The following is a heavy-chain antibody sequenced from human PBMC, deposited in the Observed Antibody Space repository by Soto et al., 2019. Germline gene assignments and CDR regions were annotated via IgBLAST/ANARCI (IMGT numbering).Heavy chain of an antibody. J-gene: IGHJ6*02. Sequence: ASVKVSCKASGFTVSSSTVQWLRQARGQRLEWIGRIVFDSGDTKYEQKFQERVTITRDTSTDTVFLELSSLRAEDTAVYYCARDFSISTSCMRPVCYYYYGMDVWGQGTTVTVSS. V-gene: IGHV1-58*01. CDR3: ARDFSISTSCMRPVCYYYYGMDV. CDR2: IVFDSGDT. D-gene: IGHD2-2*01. CDR1: GFTVSSST.